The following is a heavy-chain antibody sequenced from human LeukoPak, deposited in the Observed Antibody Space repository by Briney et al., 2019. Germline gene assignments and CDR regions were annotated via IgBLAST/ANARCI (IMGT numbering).Heavy chain of an antibody. CDR1: GGSFGGYY. D-gene: IGHD2-2*01. V-gene: IGHV4-34*01. Sequence: SETLSLTCAVYGGSFGGYYWSWIRQSPGRGLEWIGEIHHSGITNYNPSLKSRLTISVDTSKIQFSLKLSSVTAADTSVYYCARRDSIAVVPAALNWFDPWGQGTLVTVSS. CDR2: IHHSGIT. CDR3: ARRDSIAVVPAALNWFDP. J-gene: IGHJ5*02.